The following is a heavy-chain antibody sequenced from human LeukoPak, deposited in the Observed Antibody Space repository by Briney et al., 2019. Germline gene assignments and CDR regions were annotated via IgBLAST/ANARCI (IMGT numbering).Heavy chain of an antibody. CDR2: IYYSGST. CDR1: GGSVNSDNYY. CDR3: TRVPIGYSYGYDY. Sequence: KPSETLSLTCTVSGGSVNSDNYYWSWIRQPPGKGLEWIGYIYYSGSTSYNPSLKSRVTISVDTSKNKFSLKLSSVTAADTAVYYCTRVPIGYSYGYDYWGQGTLVTVSS. J-gene: IGHJ4*02. V-gene: IGHV4-61*01. D-gene: IGHD5-18*01.